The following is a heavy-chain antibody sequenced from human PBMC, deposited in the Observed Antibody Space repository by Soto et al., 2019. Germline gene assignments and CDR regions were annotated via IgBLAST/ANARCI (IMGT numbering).Heavy chain of an antibody. CDR2: IWYDGSNK. CDR3: ARGSVEYYDTWAFDI. CDR1: GFTFSSYG. J-gene: IGHJ3*02. V-gene: IGHV3-33*01. D-gene: IGHD3-22*01. Sequence: RGSLRLSCAASGFTFSSYGMHWVRQAPGKGLEWVAVIWYDGSNKYYADSVKGRFTISRDNSKNTLYLQMNSLRAEDTAVYYCARGSVEYYDTWAFDIWGQGTMVTVSS.